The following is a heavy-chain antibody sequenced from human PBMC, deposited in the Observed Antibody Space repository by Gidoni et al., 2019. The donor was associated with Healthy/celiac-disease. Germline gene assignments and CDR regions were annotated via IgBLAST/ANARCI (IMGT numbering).Heavy chain of an antibody. D-gene: IGHD3-10*01. CDR2: ISSSSSYI. CDR3: ARDYYGSGGRDAFVI. Sequence: EVQLVESGGGLVKPGGSLRLSCAASGFTFSSYSMNWVRQATGKGLEGVSSISSSSSYIYDADSVKGRFTISRDNAKNSLYLQMNSLRAEDTAVYYCARDYYGSGGRDAFVIWGQGTMVTVSS. J-gene: IGHJ3*02. V-gene: IGHV3-21*01. CDR1: GFTFSSYS.